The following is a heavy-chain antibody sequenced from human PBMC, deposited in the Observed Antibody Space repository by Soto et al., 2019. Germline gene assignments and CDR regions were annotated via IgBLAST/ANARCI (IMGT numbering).Heavy chain of an antibody. CDR3: ARGYSYGFVDY. CDR2: ISNDGSST. D-gene: IGHD5-18*01. J-gene: IGHJ4*02. Sequence: GGSLRLSCAASGFTLNSFFMHWVRQAPGKGLMWVSRISNDGSSTTYADSVKGRFTISRDNAKNTLYLQMNSLRAEDTAVYYCARGYSYGFVDYWGKGTLVTVSS. CDR1: GFTLNSFF. V-gene: IGHV3-74*01.